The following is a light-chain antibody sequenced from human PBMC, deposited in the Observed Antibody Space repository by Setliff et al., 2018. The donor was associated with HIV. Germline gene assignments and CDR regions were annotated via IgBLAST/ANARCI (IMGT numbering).Light chain of an antibody. CDR3: ATWDDSLTAVV. Sequence: QSVLTQPPSASGTPGQSVTIPCFGSSSNIGINTVSWYQQVPGAAPKLFIHTDNQRPSGVPHRFSGSKSGTSASLVISGLQSEDEADYHCATWDDSLTAVVFGGGTKVTVL. CDR1: SSNIGINT. CDR2: TDN. V-gene: IGLV1-44*01. J-gene: IGLJ2*01.